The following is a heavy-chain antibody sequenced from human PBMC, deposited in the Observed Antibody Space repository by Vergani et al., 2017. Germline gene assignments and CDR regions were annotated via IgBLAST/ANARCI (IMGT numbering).Heavy chain of an antibody. Sequence: VQLVESGGGVVQPGGSLRLSCAASGFTFSSYSMNWVRQAPGKGLEWVSSISSSSSYIYYADSVKGRFTISRDNAKNSLYLQMNSLRAEDTAVYYCARDRLYGSGQGNLNWFDPWGQGTLVTVSS. CDR2: ISSSSSYI. CDR1: GFTFSSYS. D-gene: IGHD3-10*01. V-gene: IGHV3-21*01. CDR3: ARDRLYGSGQGNLNWFDP. J-gene: IGHJ5*02.